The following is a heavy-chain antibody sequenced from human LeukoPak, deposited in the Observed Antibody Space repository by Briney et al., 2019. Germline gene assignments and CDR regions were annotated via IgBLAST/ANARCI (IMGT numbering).Heavy chain of an antibody. Sequence: HSGGSLRLSCAASGFTFSRDAMSWVRQAPGKGLEWVSSISDSGCSTYYADSVKGRFTISRDNSRNTLYLQMDSLRADDTAVYYCAKLPDCANDACTEGDYWGQGTLVTVSS. CDR3: AKLPDCANDACTEGDY. D-gene: IGHD2-8*01. CDR2: ISDSGCST. V-gene: IGHV3-23*01. J-gene: IGHJ4*02. CDR1: GFTFSRDA.